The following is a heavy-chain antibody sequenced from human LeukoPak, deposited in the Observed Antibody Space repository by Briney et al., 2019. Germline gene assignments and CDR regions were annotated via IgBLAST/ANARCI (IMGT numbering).Heavy chain of an antibody. Sequence: SETLSLTCAVSGGSISSSNWWSWVRQHPGKGLEWIGEIYHSGSTNYNPSLKSRVTISVDKSKNQFSLKLSSVTAADTAVYYCARRKGYYYYYYGMDVWGQGTTVTVSS. D-gene: IGHD1-14*01. CDR2: IYHSGST. J-gene: IGHJ6*02. V-gene: IGHV4-4*02. CDR1: GGSISSSNW. CDR3: ARRKGYYYYYYGMDV.